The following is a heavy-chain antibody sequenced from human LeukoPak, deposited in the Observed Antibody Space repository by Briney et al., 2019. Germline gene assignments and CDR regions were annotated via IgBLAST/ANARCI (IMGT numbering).Heavy chain of an antibody. D-gene: IGHD3-22*01. CDR2: INPNSGGT. J-gene: IGHJ4*02. CDR1: GYTFTGYY. V-gene: IGHV1-2*02. CDR3: ARDNYDSSGEFDY. Sequence: ASVKVSCKASGYTFTGYYMHWVRQAPGQGLEWMGWINPNSGGTNYAQKFQGRVTVTRDTSISTAYMELSRLRSDDTAVYYCARDNYDSSGEFDYWGQGTLVTVSP.